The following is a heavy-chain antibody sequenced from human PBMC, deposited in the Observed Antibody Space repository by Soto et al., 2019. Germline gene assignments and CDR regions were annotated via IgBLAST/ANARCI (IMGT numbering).Heavy chain of an antibody. D-gene: IGHD5-18*01. CDR1: GGSISSSSYY. CDR3: ASHTGYSYGPEYYFDY. V-gene: IGHV4-39*01. Sequence: QLQLQESGPGLVKPSETLSLTCTVSGGSISSSSYYWGWIRQPPGKGLEWIGSIYYSGSTYYNPSLKSRVTISVDTSKNQFSLKLSSVTAADTAVYYCASHTGYSYGPEYYFDYWGQGTLVTVSS. J-gene: IGHJ4*02. CDR2: IYYSGST.